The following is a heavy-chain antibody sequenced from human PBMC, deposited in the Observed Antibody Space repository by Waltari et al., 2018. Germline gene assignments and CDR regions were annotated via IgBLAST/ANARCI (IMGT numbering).Heavy chain of an antibody. V-gene: IGHV1-69*12. D-gene: IGHD6-13*01. J-gene: IGHJ3*02. CDR2: IIPIFGTA. Sequence: QVQLVQSGAEVKKPGSSVTVSCKASGGTFSSYAISWVRHAPGQGLEWMGGIIPIFGTANYAQKFQGRVTITADESTSTAYMELSSLRSEDTAVYYCAREGTAAAATGAFDIWGQGTMVTVSS. CDR3: AREGTAAAATGAFDI. CDR1: GGTFSSYA.